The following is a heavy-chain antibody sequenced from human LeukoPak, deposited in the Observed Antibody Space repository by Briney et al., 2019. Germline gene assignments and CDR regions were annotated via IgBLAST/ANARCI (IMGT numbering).Heavy chain of an antibody. V-gene: IGHV3-23*01. CDR1: GFTFSSYA. CDR2: ISGSGGST. D-gene: IGHD3-10*01. J-gene: IGHJ3*02. Sequence: GGSLRLSCAASGFTFSSYAMSWVRQAPGKGLEWVSAISGSGGSTYYADSVKGRFTISRDNSKNTLYLQMNSLGAEDTAVYYRAKDRSYGSGSYWFWSDAFDIWGQGTMVTVSS. CDR3: AKDRSYGSGSYWFWSDAFDI.